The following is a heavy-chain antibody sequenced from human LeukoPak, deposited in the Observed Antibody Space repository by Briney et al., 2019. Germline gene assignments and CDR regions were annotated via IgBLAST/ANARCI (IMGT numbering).Heavy chain of an antibody. CDR3: ARDGYYYGSGSYYFGY. V-gene: IGHV3-7*01. D-gene: IGHD3-10*01. CDR2: IKQDGSEK. Sequence: GGSLRLSCAASGFTFSSYWMSWVRQAPGKGLGWVANIKQDGSEKYYVDSVKGRFTISRDNAKNSLYLQMNSLRAEDTAVYYCARDGYYYGSGSYYFGYWGQGTLVTVSS. J-gene: IGHJ4*02. CDR1: GFTFSSYW.